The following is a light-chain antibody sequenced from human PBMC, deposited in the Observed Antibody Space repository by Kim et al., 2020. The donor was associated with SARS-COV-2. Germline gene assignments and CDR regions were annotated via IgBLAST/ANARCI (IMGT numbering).Light chain of an antibody. V-gene: IGLV3-21*04. CDR2: YDS. J-gene: IGLJ1*01. CDR3: QVWDSSSDHHNV. Sequence: PGKTARNTCGGNNIGSKSMHWYQQKPGQAPVLVIYYDSDRPSGIPERFTGSNSGNTATLTISRVEAGDEADYYCQVWDSSSDHHNVFGTGTKVTVL. CDR1: NIGSKS.